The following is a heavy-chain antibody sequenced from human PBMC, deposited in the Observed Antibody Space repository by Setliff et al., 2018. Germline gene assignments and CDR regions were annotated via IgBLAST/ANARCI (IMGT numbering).Heavy chain of an antibody. J-gene: IGHJ5*02. CDR3: LLPCTSGWYNWVDP. Sequence: GESLKITCAASGFTFSGSEIHWVRQASGKGLEWVGRIRSKADKYATDYGASAKGRFIISRDDSKKTAYLQMSSLRAEDTAMYYCLLPCTSGWYNWVDPWGQGTLVTVSS. D-gene: IGHD6-19*01. CDR2: IRSKADKYAT. CDR1: GFTFSGSE. V-gene: IGHV3-73*01.